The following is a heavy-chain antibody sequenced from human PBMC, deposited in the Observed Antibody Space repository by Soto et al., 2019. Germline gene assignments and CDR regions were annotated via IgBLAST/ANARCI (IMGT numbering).Heavy chain of an antibody. CDR1: GFSISSNY. V-gene: IGHV3-53*02. D-gene: IGHD3-10*01. Sequence: EVQLVETGGGLIQPGGSLRLSCAASGFSISSNYMTWVRQAPGKGLEWVSLLYSGGTSYYADSVKGRFTISRDNSKNTLSLQMNRLNTEDTAVYYCARGQQVSTIRGVQGFDYWGQGTLVTVSS. CDR2: LYSGGTS. CDR3: ARGQQVSTIRGVQGFDY. J-gene: IGHJ4*02.